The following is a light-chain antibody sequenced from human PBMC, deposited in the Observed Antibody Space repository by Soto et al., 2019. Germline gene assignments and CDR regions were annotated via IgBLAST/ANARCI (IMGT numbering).Light chain of an antibody. Sequence: DIQMTQSPSSLSASVGDRVTITCGASQSISSYLNWYQQKPGKAPKLLIYAASSLQSGVPSRFSGSGSGTDFTVTISSLQPEDFATYYCQQSYSMPRTFGGGTKVDIK. CDR3: QQSYSMPRT. CDR2: AAS. CDR1: QSISSY. V-gene: IGKV1-39*01. J-gene: IGKJ4*01.